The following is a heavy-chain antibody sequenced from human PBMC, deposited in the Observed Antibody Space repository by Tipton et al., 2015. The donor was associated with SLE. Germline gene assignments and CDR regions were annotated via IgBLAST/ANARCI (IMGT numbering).Heavy chain of an antibody. V-gene: IGHV4-61*02. D-gene: IGHD6-6*01. CDR2: IYTSGST. J-gene: IGHJ6*03. CDR1: GGSISSGSYY. Sequence: TLSLTCTVSGGSISSGSYYWSWIRQPAGKGLEWIGRIYTSGSTNYNPSLKSRVTISVDTSKNQFSLKLSSVTAADTAVYYCAREGYSSSSVYYYMDVWGKGATFTVSS. CDR3: AREGYSSSSVYYYMDV.